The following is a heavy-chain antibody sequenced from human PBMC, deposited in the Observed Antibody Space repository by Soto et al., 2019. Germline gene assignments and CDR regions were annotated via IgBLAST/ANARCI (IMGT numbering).Heavy chain of an antibody. D-gene: IGHD6-13*01. CDR1: GDSINSTSYY. J-gene: IGHJ4*02. CDR2: IYFSGST. Sequence: SSETLSLTCIVSGDSINSTSYYWGWIRQPPGQGLEWIASIYFSGSTYNNPSLKSRLTVSVDTSKSQFSLKLSSVTAADTALYYCARQRIVAAGTFVDYWGQGSLGTVSS. V-gene: IGHV4-39*01. CDR3: ARQRIVAAGTFVDY.